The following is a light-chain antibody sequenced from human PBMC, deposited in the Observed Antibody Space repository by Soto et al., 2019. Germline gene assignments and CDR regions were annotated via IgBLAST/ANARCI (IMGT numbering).Light chain of an antibody. CDR2: DAS. CDR1: QGISSA. V-gene: IGKV1D-13*01. CDR3: QQLNKHPIT. J-gene: IGKJ5*01. Sequence: IRMTQYPDSLSASTGDRVTSTCRASQGISSALAWYQQKPGKAPKLLIYDASSLESGVPSRFSGSGSGTDFTLAISILQPEDFATYYFQQLNKHPITIGQGTRLEI.